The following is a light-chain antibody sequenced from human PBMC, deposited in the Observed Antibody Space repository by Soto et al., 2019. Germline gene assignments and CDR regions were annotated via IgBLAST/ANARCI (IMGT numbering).Light chain of an antibody. CDR2: AAS. J-gene: IGKJ3*01. CDR1: QDIGNY. CDR3: QTYNNAPFT. Sequence: DIQMTQSPSSLSASVGDRVTITCRASQDIGNYLAWYQQKPGKVPKVLIYAASTLLSGVPSRFSGSGSGTDFTLTISSLQPEDVATYYCQTYNNAPFTFGPGTHVDI. V-gene: IGKV1-27*01.